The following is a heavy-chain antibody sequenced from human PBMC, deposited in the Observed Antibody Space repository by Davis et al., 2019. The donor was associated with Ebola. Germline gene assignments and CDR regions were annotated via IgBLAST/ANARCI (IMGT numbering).Heavy chain of an antibody. CDR2: ISGSGGST. J-gene: IGHJ6*03. V-gene: IGHV3-23*01. D-gene: IGHD2-2*01. Sequence: PGGSLRLSCAASGFTFSSYAMSWVRQAPGKGLEWVSAISGSGGSTYYADSVKGRFTISRDNSKNTLYLQMNSLRAEDTAVYYCAKNSQGGSSTRYYYYYMDVWGKGTTVTVSS. CDR3: AKNSQGGSSTRYYYYYMDV. CDR1: GFTFSSYA.